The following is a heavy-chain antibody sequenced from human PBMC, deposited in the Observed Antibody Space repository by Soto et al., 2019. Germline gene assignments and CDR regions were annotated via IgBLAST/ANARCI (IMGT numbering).Heavy chain of an antibody. CDR2: INTDGTTT. V-gene: IGHV3-74*01. CDR1: GFTFSSYW. D-gene: IGHD3-16*01. J-gene: IGHJ4*02. CDR3: AKDLSWGQSDY. Sequence: DVKLVESGGGLVQPGESLRLSCAASGFTFSSYWMHWVRQDPGMGLVWVATINTDGTTTQYADSVKGRFTVSRDNVSNTLCLQMNGLRAEDTALYYCAKDLSWGQSDYWWPGTLVTVSS.